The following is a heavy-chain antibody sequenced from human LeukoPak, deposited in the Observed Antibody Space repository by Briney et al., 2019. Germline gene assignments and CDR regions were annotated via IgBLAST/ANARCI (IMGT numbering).Heavy chain of an antibody. Sequence: PGGSLRLSCAASGFSFSDFWMSWVRQAPGKGLEWVANIDQDGYEKYYVDSVKGRFTISRDNAKNSLYLQMNSLRAEDTAVYYCARDGHGYSTYWGQGTLVIVSS. V-gene: IGHV3-7*01. D-gene: IGHD1-26*01. CDR3: ARDGHGYSTY. CDR2: IDQDGYEK. J-gene: IGHJ4*02. CDR1: GFSFSDFW.